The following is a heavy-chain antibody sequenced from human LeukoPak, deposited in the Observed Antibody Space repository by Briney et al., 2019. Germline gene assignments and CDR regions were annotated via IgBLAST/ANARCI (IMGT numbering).Heavy chain of an antibody. J-gene: IGHJ5*02. D-gene: IGHD1-26*01. CDR2: ISSSSSYI. V-gene: IGHV3-21*01. CDR3: TRPSSGSLTFDP. CDR1: GFTFSSYS. Sequence: GGSLRLSCAASGFTFSSYSMNWVRQAPGKGLEWVSSISSSSSYIYYADSVKGRFTISRDNAKNSLYLQMNSLRAEDTAVYYCTRPSSGSLTFDPWGQGTLVTVSS.